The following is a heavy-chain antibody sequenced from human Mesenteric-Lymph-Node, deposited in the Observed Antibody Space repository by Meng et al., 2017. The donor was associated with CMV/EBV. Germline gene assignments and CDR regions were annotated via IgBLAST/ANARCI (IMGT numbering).Heavy chain of an antibody. CDR3: ARDLAYDFWSGYEFYY. V-gene: IGHV3-48*04. CDR1: GFTFSSYS. J-gene: IGHJ4*03. CDR2: ISSSSSTI. Sequence: GGSLRLSCAASGFTFSSYSMNWVRQAPGKGLEWVSYISSSSSTIYYADSVKGRFTISRDNAKNSLYLQMNSLRAEDTAVYYCARDLAYDFWSGYEFYYWGQGTMVTVSS. D-gene: IGHD3-3*01.